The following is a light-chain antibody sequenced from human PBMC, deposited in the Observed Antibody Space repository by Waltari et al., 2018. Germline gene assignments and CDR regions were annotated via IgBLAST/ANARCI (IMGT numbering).Light chain of an antibody. Sequence: QSVLTQPPSTSGTPGQRVTISCSGSTSNIGTNTVTWYQLLPGTAPKTVIFANYHRPSGVPDRFSAAKSGTSASLVISGLQSEDEADYFCATWDDSLGGRVFGGGTKVTVL. J-gene: IGLJ3*02. V-gene: IGLV1-44*01. CDR2: ANY. CDR3: ATWDDSLGGRV. CDR1: TSNIGTNT.